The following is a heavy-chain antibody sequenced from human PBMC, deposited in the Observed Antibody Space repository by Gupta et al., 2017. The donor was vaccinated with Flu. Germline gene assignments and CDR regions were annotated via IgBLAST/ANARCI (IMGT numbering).Heavy chain of an antibody. V-gene: IGHV5-51*01. J-gene: IGHJ4*02. D-gene: IGHD2-2*01. CDR3: ARHGRYGSSSYFDF. CDR2: YPDDSDT. Sequence: YPDDSDTRYSPTFQGQVTISADTSITTAYLQWSNLKASDSGMYYCARHGRYGSSSYFDFWGQGTLVTVSS.